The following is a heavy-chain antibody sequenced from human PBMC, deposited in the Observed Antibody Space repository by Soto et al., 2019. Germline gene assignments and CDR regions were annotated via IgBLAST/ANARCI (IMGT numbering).Heavy chain of an antibody. CDR3: AKDQTPYGSGSYYLALRYYYYGMDV. D-gene: IGHD3-10*01. V-gene: IGHV3-23*01. J-gene: IGHJ6*02. Sequence: SLRLSCAASGFTFSSYAMSWVRQAPGKGLEWVSAISGSGGSTYYADSVKGRFTISRDNSKNTLYLQMNSLRAEDTAVYYCAKDQTPYGSGSYYLALRYYYYGMDVWGQGTTVTVSS. CDR2: ISGSGGST. CDR1: GFTFSSYA.